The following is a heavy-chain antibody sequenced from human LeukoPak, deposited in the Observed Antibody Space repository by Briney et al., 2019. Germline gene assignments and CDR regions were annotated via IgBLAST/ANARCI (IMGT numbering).Heavy chain of an antibody. CDR3: ARVRSGNSRAFDI. CDR2: IYYSGST. J-gene: IGHJ3*02. CDR1: GGSISSYY. Sequence: SETLSLTCTVSGGSISSYYWSWIRQPPGKGLEWVGYIYYSGSTNYNPSLKSRGTISVDTSKNQFSLKLSSVTAADTAVYYCARVRSGNSRAFDIWGQGTMVTVSS. D-gene: IGHD3-10*01. V-gene: IGHV4-59*01.